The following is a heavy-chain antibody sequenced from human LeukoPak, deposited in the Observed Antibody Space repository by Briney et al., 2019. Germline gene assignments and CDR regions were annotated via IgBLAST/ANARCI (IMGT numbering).Heavy chain of an antibody. CDR1: GYTFSGYY. D-gene: IGHD3-10*01. J-gene: IGHJ4*02. CDR3: ARDVRTMVRGAYYFDY. V-gene: IGHV1-2*02. Sequence: ALVKVSCKASGYTFSGYYMHWVRQAPGQGLEWMGWINPNSGGTNYAQRFQGRVTMTRDTSISTAYMELSRVRSDDTAVYYCARDVRTMVRGAYYFDYWGQGTLVTVSS. CDR2: INPNSGGT.